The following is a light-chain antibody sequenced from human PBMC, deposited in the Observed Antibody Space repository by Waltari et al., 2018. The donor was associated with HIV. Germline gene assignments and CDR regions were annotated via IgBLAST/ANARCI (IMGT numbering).Light chain of an antibody. J-gene: IGLJ2*01. CDR3: SSYAGSNNFYVV. Sequence: QSALTQPPSASGSPGQSVTISCTGTSSDVGGYNYVSWYQQHPGKAPKLMIYEVSKRPSGVPDRVSGSKSGNTASRTVSGLQAEDEADYYGSSYAGSNNFYVVFGGGTKLTVL. CDR2: EVS. CDR1: SSDVGGYNY. V-gene: IGLV2-8*01.